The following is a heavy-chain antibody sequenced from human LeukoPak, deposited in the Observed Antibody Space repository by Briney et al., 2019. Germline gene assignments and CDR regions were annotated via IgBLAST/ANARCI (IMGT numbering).Heavy chain of an antibody. D-gene: IGHD1-26*01. CDR3: ARALGLSVGATTPIGNY. CDR1: GYTFTGYY. CDR2: INPNSGGST. Sequence: ASVKVSCKASGYTFTGYYMHWVRQAPGQGLEWMGWINPNSGGSTSYAQKFQGRVTMTRDMSTSTVYMELSSLRSEDTAVYYCARALGLSVGATTPIGNYWGQGTLVTVSS. V-gene: IGHV1-46*01. J-gene: IGHJ4*02.